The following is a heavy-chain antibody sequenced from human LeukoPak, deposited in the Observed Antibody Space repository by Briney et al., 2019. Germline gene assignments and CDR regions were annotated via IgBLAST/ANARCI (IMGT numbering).Heavy chain of an antibody. D-gene: IGHD2-2*01. V-gene: IGHV4-59*13. CDR3: ARGLLKGQLHLGYSYYMDV. J-gene: IGHJ6*03. CDR1: GDSISSYY. Sequence: SETLSLTCTVSGDSISSYYWSWLRQPPGKGLEWIGYIYYSESTYYNPSLKSRVTTSVDTSKNQFSLKLTSVTAADTAVYYCARGLLKGQLHLGYSYYMDVWGKGTTITVSS. CDR2: IYYSEST.